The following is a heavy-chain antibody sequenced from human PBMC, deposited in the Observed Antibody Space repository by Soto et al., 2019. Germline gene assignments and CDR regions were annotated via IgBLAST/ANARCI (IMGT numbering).Heavy chain of an antibody. V-gene: IGHV4-4*02. CDR3: ARDSPAAIARFDY. D-gene: IGHD2-2*02. J-gene: IGHJ4*02. Sequence: SETLSLSCAVSGGSISSSNWWSWVRQPPGKGLEWIGEIYHSGSTNYNPSLKSRVTISVDKSKNQFSLKLSSVTAADTAVYYCARDSPAAIARFDYWGQGTLVTVSS. CDR2: IYHSGST. CDR1: GGSISSSNW.